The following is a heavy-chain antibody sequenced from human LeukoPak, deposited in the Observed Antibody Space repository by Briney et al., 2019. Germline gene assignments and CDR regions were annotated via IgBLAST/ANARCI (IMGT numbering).Heavy chain of an antibody. CDR3: ARRTTYYYDSSSYPGWEVFDY. CDR1: GGSISSYY. CDR2: IYYSGST. Sequence: SETLSLTCTVSGGSISSYYWSWIRQPPGKGLEWIGYIYYSGSTNYNPSLKSRVTISVDTSKNQFSLKLSSVTAADTAVYYCARRTTYYYDSSSYPGWEVFDYWGQGTLVTVSS. V-gene: IGHV4-59*01. D-gene: IGHD3-22*01. J-gene: IGHJ4*02.